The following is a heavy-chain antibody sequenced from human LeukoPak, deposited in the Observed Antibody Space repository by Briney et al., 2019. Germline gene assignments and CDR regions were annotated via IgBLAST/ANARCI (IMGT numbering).Heavy chain of an antibody. CDR1: GYSFTSYW. D-gene: IGHD1-14*01. CDR3: AKPSRGGYLRMEAFDN. V-gene: IGHV5-51*01. J-gene: IGHJ3*02. Sequence: GESLKISCKGSGYSFTSYWIGWVRQMPGKGLEWMGIIYPGDSDTRYSPSFRGQVTISADKSINTAYLQWSTLKASDTAMYYWAKPSRGGYLRMEAFDNWGQGTMVTVSS. CDR2: IYPGDSDT.